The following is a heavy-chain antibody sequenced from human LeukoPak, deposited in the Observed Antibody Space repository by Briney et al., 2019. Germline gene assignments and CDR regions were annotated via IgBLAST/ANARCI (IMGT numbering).Heavy chain of an antibody. J-gene: IGHJ5*02. CDR2: ISYDGSNK. CDR1: GFTFSSYA. Sequence: GGSLRLSCAASGFTFSSYAMHWVRQAPGKGLEWVAVISYDGSNKYYADSVKGRFTISRDNSKNTLYLQMNSLRAEDTAVYYCAKDPGRRNLFDPWGQGTLVTVSS. V-gene: IGHV3-30-3*01. CDR3: AKDPGRRNLFDP.